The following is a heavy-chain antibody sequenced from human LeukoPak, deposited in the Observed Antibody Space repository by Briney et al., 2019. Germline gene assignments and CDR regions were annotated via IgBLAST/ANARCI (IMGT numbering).Heavy chain of an antibody. Sequence: SETLSLTCTVSGGSISSYYWSWIRQPPGKRLEWIGCIFYSGSTNYNPSLKSRVTISVDMSKNQFSLKLSSVTAADTAVYYCARTTEGYCSSASCYGFYYYYYMDVWGKGTTVTISS. CDR3: ARTTEGYCSSASCYGFYYYYYMDV. J-gene: IGHJ6*03. D-gene: IGHD2-2*01. CDR1: GGSISSYY. V-gene: IGHV4-59*01. CDR2: IFYSGST.